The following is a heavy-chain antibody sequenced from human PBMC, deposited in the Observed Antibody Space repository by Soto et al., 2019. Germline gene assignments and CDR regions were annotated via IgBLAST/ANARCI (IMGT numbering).Heavy chain of an antibody. Sequence: ASVTVSCQASGYTFTSYGISWVRQAPGQGLEWMGWISAYNGNTNYAQKLQGRVTMTTDTSTSTAYMELRSLRSDDTAVYYCARDVERAAAGTDAFDIWGQGTMVTVSS. D-gene: IGHD6-13*01. J-gene: IGHJ3*02. CDR3: ARDVERAAAGTDAFDI. V-gene: IGHV1-18*01. CDR2: ISAYNGNT. CDR1: GYTFTSYG.